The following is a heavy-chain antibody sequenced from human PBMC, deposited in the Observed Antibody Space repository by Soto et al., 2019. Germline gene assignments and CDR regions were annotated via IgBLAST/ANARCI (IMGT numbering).Heavy chain of an antibody. Sequence: EQLVESGGGVVQPGSSLRLSCAASGFSLNSYGMHWVRQAPGKGLEWTALISYSGADQYYVDSVKGRFTISSDNSKNTVSLQMNSLRAEDTAVYSCLAGGDGHNQRHWAFEIWGRGTLVTVSS. J-gene: IGHJ3*02. CDR2: ISYSGADQ. D-gene: IGHD1-1*01. CDR1: GFSLNSYG. CDR3: LAGGDGHNQRHWAFEI. V-gene: IGHV3-30*03.